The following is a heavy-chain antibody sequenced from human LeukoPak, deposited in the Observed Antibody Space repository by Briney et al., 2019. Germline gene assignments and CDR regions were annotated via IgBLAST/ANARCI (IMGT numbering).Heavy chain of an antibody. CDR3: AKGYCSSTSCGPNYYYGMDV. J-gene: IGHJ6*02. CDR2: SGSI. Sequence: SGSIGYADSVKGRFTISRDNAKNSLYLQMNSLRAEDTALYYCAKGYCSSTSCGPNYYYGMDVWGQGTTVTVSS. V-gene: IGHV3-9*01. D-gene: IGHD2-2*01.